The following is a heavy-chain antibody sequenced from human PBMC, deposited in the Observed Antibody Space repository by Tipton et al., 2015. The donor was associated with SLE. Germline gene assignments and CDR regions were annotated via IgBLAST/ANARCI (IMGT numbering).Heavy chain of an antibody. V-gene: IGHV3-48*01. CDR3: ARDQTSGGGMDV. CDR2: ISSSSSII. Sequence: SLRLSCAASGFIFSNYNMNWVRQAPGKGLEWVSYISSSSSIIYYADYVKGRFTISRDNAKNSLYLQMNSLRAEDTAVYYCARDQTSGGGMDVWGQGTTVTVSS. CDR1: GFIFSNYN. D-gene: IGHD2-15*01. J-gene: IGHJ6*02.